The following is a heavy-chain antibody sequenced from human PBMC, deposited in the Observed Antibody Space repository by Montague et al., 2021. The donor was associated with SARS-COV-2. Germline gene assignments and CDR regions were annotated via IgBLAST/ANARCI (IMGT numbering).Heavy chain of an antibody. D-gene: IGHD2-21*02. CDR1: GGSISSTSYY. CDR3: ASPIVVVPAPNCYGMDV. CDR2: IYYSGST. V-gene: IGHV4-39*01. J-gene: IGHJ6*02. Sequence: SETLSLTCSVSGGSISSTSYYWGWIRQPPGKGPEWIGSIYYSGSTYYNPSLRSRVTISVDTSKNQFSLKLSSVTAADTAVYYCASPIVVVPAPNCYGMDVWGQGTTVTVSS.